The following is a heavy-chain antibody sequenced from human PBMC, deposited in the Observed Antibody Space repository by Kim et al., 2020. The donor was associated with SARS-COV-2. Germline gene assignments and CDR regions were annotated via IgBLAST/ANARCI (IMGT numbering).Heavy chain of an antibody. J-gene: IGHJ5*02. CDR1: GGSFSGYY. Sequence: SETLSLTCAVYGGSFSGYYWSWIRQPPGKGLEWIGEINHSGSTNYNPSLKSRVTISVDTSKNQFSLKLSSVTAADTAVYYCARTDCSSSTCYHPRGWLDP. CDR2: INHSGST. CDR3: ARTDCSSSTCYHPRGWLDP. V-gene: IGHV4-34*01. D-gene: IGHD2-2*01.